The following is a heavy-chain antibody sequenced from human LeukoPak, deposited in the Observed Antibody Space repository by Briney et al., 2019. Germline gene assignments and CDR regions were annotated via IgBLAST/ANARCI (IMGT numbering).Heavy chain of an antibody. CDR3: ARGADLDSSWLYYYSMDV. D-gene: IGHD6-13*01. Sequence: ASVKVSCKASGYTFTGYYMHWVRQAPGQGLEWMGWINPNSGGTNYAQKFQGRVTMTRDTSISTAYMELSRLRSDDTAVYYCARGADLDSSWLYYYSMDVWGKGTTVTVSS. CDR1: GYTFTGYY. CDR2: INPNSGGT. V-gene: IGHV1-2*02. J-gene: IGHJ6*03.